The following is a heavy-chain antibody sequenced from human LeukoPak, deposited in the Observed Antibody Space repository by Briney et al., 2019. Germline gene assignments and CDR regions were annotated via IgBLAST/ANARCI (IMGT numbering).Heavy chain of an antibody. CDR2: IYYSGST. Sequence: SETLSLTCTVSGGFISSHYWSWIRQPPGKGLEWIGYIYYSGSTNYNPSPKSRVTISVDTSKNQFSLKLSSVTAADTAVYYCARGPEWELWYYFDYWGQGTLVTVSS. D-gene: IGHD1-26*01. CDR3: ARGPEWELWYYFDY. J-gene: IGHJ4*02. CDR1: GGFISSHY. V-gene: IGHV4-59*11.